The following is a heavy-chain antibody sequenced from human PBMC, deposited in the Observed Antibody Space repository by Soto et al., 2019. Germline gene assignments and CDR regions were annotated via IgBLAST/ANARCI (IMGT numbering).Heavy chain of an antibody. CDR3: ARDRRRDDSSGFPTGNWFDP. CDR2: IIPIFGTA. J-gene: IGHJ5*02. Sequence: QVQLVQSGAEVKKPGSSVKVSCKASGGTFSSYAISWVRQAPGQGLEWMGGIIPIFGTANYAQKVQGRDTITADQPTSTAYKELSSLRSEDTALYYGARDRRRDDSSGFPTGNWFDPWGQETLVTVSS. CDR1: GGTFSSYA. V-gene: IGHV1-69*01. D-gene: IGHD3-22*01.